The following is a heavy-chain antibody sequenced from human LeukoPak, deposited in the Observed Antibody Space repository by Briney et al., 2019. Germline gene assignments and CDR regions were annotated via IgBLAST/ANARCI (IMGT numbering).Heavy chain of an antibody. Sequence: GGSLRLSCAASGFTFSDYYMSWIRQAPGKGLEWVSYISSSGSTIYYADSVKGRFTISRDNAKNSLYLQMNSLRAEDTAVYYCARGVTRYYDSSGYYLPLRFDYWGQGTLVTVSS. CDR1: GFTFSDYY. CDR2: ISSSGSTI. V-gene: IGHV3-11*04. J-gene: IGHJ4*02. D-gene: IGHD3-22*01. CDR3: ARGVTRYYDSSGYYLPLRFDY.